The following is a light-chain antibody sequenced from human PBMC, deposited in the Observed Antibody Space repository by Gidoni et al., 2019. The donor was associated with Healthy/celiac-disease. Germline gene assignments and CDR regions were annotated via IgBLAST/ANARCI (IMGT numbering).Light chain of an antibody. J-gene: IGKJ1*01. CDR3: QPYNSYSRT. V-gene: IGKV1-5*03. CDR1: QSISSW. Sequence: DIQMTQSPSTLSASVGDSVTITCRVSQSISSWLAWYQQKTGKAPKLLIYKASSLASGVPSRFSGSGSGTEFTLTISSLQPDDFATYYCQPYNSYSRTFGQGTKVEIK. CDR2: KAS.